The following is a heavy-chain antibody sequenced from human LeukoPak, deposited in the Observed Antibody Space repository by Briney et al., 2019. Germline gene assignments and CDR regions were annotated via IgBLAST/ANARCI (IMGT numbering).Heavy chain of an antibody. V-gene: IGHV5-51*01. CDR3: ARQVDCSGGTCSLDY. CDR2: IYPGDSDT. J-gene: IGHJ4*02. Sequence: GASLKISCKGSGSSFTNSWIGWVRQLPGKGLEWMGIIYPGDSDTRYSPSFQGQVTISADKSINTAYLQWSSLKASDTAMYYCARQVDCSGGTCSLDYWGQGTLVTVSS. CDR1: GSSFTNSW. D-gene: IGHD2-15*01.